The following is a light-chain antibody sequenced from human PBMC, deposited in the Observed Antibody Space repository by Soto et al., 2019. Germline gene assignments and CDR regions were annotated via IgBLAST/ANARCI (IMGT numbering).Light chain of an antibody. CDR2: GAT. Sequence: EIVMTQSPAILSVSPGERVTLSCRANQSISSNLAWYQQKPGHTPRLLIYGATTRATGIPARFSGSGSGTDFTLTINSLQSEDFATYYCQQNYRATPWTFGQGTKVEVK. V-gene: IGKV3D-15*01. J-gene: IGKJ1*01. CDR3: QQNYRATPWT. CDR1: QSISSN.